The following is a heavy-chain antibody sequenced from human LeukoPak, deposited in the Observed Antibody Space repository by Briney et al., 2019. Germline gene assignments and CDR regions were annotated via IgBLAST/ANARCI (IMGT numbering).Heavy chain of an antibody. Sequence: PSETLSLTCTVSGGSISSDSHYWGWIRQPPGKGLEWIASIYYSGSTYYNPSLKSRVTISVDTSKNQFSLKLSSVTATDTAVYYCVRRIAAAEAWFDPWGQGTLVTVSS. J-gene: IGHJ5*02. CDR2: IYYSGST. CDR1: GGSISSDSHY. V-gene: IGHV4-39*01. CDR3: VRRIAAAEAWFDP. D-gene: IGHD6-13*01.